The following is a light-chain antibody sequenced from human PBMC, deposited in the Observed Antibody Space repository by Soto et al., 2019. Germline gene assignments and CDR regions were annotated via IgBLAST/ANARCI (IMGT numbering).Light chain of an antibody. Sequence: EIVLTQSPGTLSLSPGERATLSCRASQSVSSSYLAWYQQKPGQAPRLLIYGALSRATGIPDRFSGSGSGTDFTLTISRLEPEDFAVYYCQQYGSSPLTFGGGNKVEIK. CDR3: QQYGSSPLT. CDR1: QSVSSSY. V-gene: IGKV3-20*01. J-gene: IGKJ4*01. CDR2: GAL.